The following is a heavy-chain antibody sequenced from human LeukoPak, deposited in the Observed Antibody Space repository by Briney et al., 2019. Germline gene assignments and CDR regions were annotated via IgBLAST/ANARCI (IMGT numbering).Heavy chain of an antibody. V-gene: IGHV1-69*05. D-gene: IGHD2-2*01. CDR3: ARDTGYCSSTSCYYLAGAVPFDI. CDR2: IIPIFGTA. J-gene: IGHJ3*02. CDR1: GGTFSSYA. Sequence: GSSVKVSCKASGGTFSSYAISWVRQAPGQGLEWMGGIIPIFGTANYAQKFQGRVTITTDESTSTAYMELSSLRSEDTAVYYCARDTGYCSSTSCYYLAGAVPFDIWGQGTMVTVSS.